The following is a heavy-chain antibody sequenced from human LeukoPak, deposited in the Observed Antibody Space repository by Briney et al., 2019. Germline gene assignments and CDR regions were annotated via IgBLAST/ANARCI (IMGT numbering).Heavy chain of an antibody. V-gene: IGHV3-23*01. CDR3: AKGPFRGTWYYYYGLDV. J-gene: IGHJ6*02. CDR2: ISGSGGST. D-gene: IGHD6-13*01. Sequence: GGSLRLSCAASGFTFSSYAMSWVRQAPGKGLEWVSAISGSGGSTYYADSVKGRFTISRDNSKNTLYLQMNSLRAEDTAVYYCAKGPFRGTWYYYYGLDVWGQGTTVTVSS. CDR1: GFTFSSYA.